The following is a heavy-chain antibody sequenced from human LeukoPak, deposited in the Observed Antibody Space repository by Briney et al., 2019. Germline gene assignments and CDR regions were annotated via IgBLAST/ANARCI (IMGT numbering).Heavy chain of an antibody. V-gene: IGHV4-34*01. Sequence: SETLSLTCAVYGGSFSGYYWSWIRQPPGKGLEWIGEINHSGSTNYNPSLKSRGTISVDTSKNQFSLKLSSVTAADTAVYYCARVAHRADSWGQGTLVTVSS. J-gene: IGHJ5*01. CDR1: GGSFSGYY. CDR3: ARVAHRADS. CDR2: INHSGST.